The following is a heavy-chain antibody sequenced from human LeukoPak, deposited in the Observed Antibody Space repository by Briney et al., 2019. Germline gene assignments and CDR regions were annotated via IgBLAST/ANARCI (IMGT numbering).Heavy chain of an antibody. J-gene: IGHJ4*02. V-gene: IGHV4-39*01. CDR2: IYYSGST. Sequence: KTSETLSLTCTVSGGSVSSSSYHWGWIRQPPGKGLEWIGSIYYSGSTYYNPSLKSRVTISVDTSKNQFSLKLSSVTAADTAVYYCARHAFYGDYADYWGQGTLVTVSS. CDR3: ARHAFYGDYADY. D-gene: IGHD4-17*01. CDR1: GGSVSSSSYH.